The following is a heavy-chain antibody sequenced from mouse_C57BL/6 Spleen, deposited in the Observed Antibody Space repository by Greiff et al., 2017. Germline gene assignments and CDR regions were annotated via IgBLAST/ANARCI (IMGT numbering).Heavy chain of an antibody. J-gene: IGHJ3*01. D-gene: IGHD6-1*01. V-gene: IGHV1-39*01. CDR2: IDPNDGTT. CDR1: GYSFTDYY. Sequence: VQLQQPGPELVKPGASVKISCKASGYSFTDYYMHWVKQSNGQSLEWIGVIDPNDGTTSYNQKFKGKSTLTVDQSSSTAYMQLNSLTSEDSAVYSCARKAGMEFAYSGQGTLVTVSA. CDR3: ARKAGMEFAY.